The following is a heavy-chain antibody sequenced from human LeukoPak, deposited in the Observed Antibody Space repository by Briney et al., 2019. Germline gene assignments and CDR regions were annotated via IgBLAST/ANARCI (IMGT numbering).Heavy chain of an antibody. V-gene: IGHV4-39*02. J-gene: IGHJ4*02. Sequence: SETLSLTCIVSGGSISSSSYYWAWIRQPPGKGLEWIGSIYYSGSTYYNPSLKSRVIISVDTSKNQFSLKLSSVTAADTAVYYCAREAGDSSEYYFDYWGQGTLVTVSS. CDR1: GGSISSSSYY. CDR2: IYYSGST. D-gene: IGHD3-22*01. CDR3: AREAGDSSEYYFDY.